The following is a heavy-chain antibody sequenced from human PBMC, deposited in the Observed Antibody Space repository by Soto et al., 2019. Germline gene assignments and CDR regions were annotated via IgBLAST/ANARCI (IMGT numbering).Heavy chain of an antibody. CDR1: GGTISSFG. J-gene: IGHJ4*02. V-gene: IGHV1-69*01. CDR2: IVPIDGST. Sequence: QVQLVQSGAEVKKPGSSVKVSCTPSGGTISSFGMNWVRQAPGQGLEWMGGIVPIDGSTKYAEKFQGRVTITADASTSTVYMDLSSLRSEDTAVYYCARSFTKSRRGGVAFDYWGQGTLLTVSP. D-gene: IGHD3-3*01. CDR3: ARSFTKSRRGGVAFDY.